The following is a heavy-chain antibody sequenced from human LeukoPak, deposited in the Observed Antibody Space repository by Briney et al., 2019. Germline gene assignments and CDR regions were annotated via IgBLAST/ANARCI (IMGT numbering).Heavy chain of an antibody. CDR1: GYTFTSYD. CDR2: MNPNTGNT. CDR3: AKDPRDHSYGWSWRYFDY. Sequence: ASVKVSCKASGYTFTSYDINWVRQATGQGLEWKGWMNPNTGNTGYAQKFQGRVTMTRNTSISTAYMELSSLRAEDTAVYYCAKDPRDHSYGWSWRYFDYWGQGTLVTVSS. V-gene: IGHV1-8*01. D-gene: IGHD5-18*01. J-gene: IGHJ4*02.